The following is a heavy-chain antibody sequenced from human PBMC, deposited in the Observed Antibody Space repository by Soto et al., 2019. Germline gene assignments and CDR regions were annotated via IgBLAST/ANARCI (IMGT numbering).Heavy chain of an antibody. CDR3: ARLAGTDYYYYYGMDV. J-gene: IGHJ6*02. D-gene: IGHD6-19*01. V-gene: IGHV1-69*13. CDR2: IIPIFGTA. Sequence: GASVKVSCKASGGTFSSYAISWVRQAPGQGLEWMGGIIPIFGTANYAQKFQGRVTITADESRSTAYMELSSLRSEDTAVYYCARLAGTDYYYYYGMDVWGQGTTVTVSS. CDR1: GGTFSSYA.